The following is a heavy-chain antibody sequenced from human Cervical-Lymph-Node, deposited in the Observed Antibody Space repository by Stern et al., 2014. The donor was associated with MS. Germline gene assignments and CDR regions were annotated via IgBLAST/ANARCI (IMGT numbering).Heavy chain of an antibody. CDR2: IKQDGSEK. CDR1: GFTFSDYW. CDR3: ARGMLHGY. D-gene: IGHD2-15*01. J-gene: IGHJ4*02. Sequence: EVQLVESGGGLVQPGGSLRLSCAASGFTFSDYWMNWVRQAPGKGLEWVANIKQDGSEKYYVDSVKGRFTISRDNAKNSLYLQMNSLRAEDTAVYYCARGMLHGYWGQGTLVTVSS. V-gene: IGHV3-7*01.